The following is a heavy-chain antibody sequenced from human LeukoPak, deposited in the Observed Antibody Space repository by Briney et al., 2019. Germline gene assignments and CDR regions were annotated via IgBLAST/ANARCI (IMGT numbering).Heavy chain of an antibody. J-gene: IGHJ3*02. CDR1: GFTFSGYE. Sequence: PGGSLRLSCAASGFTFSGYEMNWVRQAPGKGLEWVSYISISGTNMLYADSVKGRFTISRENSRPSLFLQMSSLRAEDTAVYYCARGGGSAYHYNAFDIWGLGTMVTVSS. V-gene: IGHV3-48*03. D-gene: IGHD3-22*01. CDR2: ISISGTNM. CDR3: ARGGGSAYHYNAFDI.